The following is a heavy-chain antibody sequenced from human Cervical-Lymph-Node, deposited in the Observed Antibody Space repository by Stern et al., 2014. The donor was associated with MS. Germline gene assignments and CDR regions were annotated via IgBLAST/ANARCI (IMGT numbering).Heavy chain of an antibody. CDR3: ALGAEWFDP. J-gene: IGHJ5*02. CDR1: GGSISNDNFF. Sequence: QLQLQESGPGLVKPSQTLSLTCTVSGGSISNDNFFWSWIRQPAGKGLEGIGRVYLSRSTNYNPSLKSRVTISMDTSMTQFSLKWNSVTAADTAVYYCALGAEWFDPWGQGTLVTVSS. CDR2: VYLSRST. D-gene: IGHD1-26*01. V-gene: IGHV4-61*02.